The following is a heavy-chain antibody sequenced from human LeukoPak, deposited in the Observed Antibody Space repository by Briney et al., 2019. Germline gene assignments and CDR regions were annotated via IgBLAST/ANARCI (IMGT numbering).Heavy chain of an antibody. CDR2: TSSSSSYT. CDR3: ARGEDGGDVFDY. J-gene: IGHJ4*02. Sequence: GGSLRLSCAASGFTFSDYYMSWIHQAPGQGLEWVSYTSSSSSYTNYADGEKGRSTISRNNAKNSLYLKMNSLGAEDTAVYYCARGEDGGDVFDYWGQGTLVTVSS. V-gene: IGHV3-11*06. D-gene: IGHD2-21*02. CDR1: GFTFSDYY.